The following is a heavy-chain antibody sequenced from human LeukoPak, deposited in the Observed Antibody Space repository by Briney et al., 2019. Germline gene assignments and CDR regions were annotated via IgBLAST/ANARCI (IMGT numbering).Heavy chain of an antibody. CDR1: GFSLSTSGVG. CDR2: IYWDDDK. D-gene: IGHD2-2*01. Sequence: SGPTLVNPTQTLTLSCTCSGFSLSTSGVGVGWIRQPPGKALEWLALIYWDDDKRYSPSLKSRLTITKDTSKNQVVPTMTNMDPVDTATYYCAHRLRRYCSSTSCHGRWFDPWGQGTLVTVSS. CDR3: AHRLRRYCSSTSCHGRWFDP. V-gene: IGHV2-5*02. J-gene: IGHJ5*02.